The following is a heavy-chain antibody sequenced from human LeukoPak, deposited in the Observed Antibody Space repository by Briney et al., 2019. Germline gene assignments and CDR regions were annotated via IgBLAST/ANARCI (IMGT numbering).Heavy chain of an antibody. CDR3: PCDHKPWSSRRYFFDN. V-gene: IGHV3-7*01. CDR1: GFTFSSYW. D-gene: IGHD6-13*01. CDR2: IKQDGSEK. Sequence: GGSLRLSCAASGFTFSSYWMSWVRQAPGKGLERVANIKQDGSEKYYVDSVKGRFTISRDNAKNSLSLQMNSLRAEDTAEYYCPCDHKPWSSRRYFFDNWGQETVVTVSS. J-gene: IGHJ4*02.